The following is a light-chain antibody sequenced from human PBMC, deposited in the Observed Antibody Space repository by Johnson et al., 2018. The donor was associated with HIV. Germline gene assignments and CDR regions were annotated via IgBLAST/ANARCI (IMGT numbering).Light chain of an antibody. CDR3: GAWDSSLSAHYV. Sequence: QSVLTQPPSVSAAPGQKVTISCSGSSSNIGNNYVSWYQQLPGTAPKLLIYDNNKRPSGIPDRLSGSKSGTSATLGITGLQNGDEADYYCGAWDSSLSAHYVFGTGTKVTVL. CDR2: DNN. J-gene: IGLJ1*01. CDR1: SSNIGNNY. V-gene: IGLV1-51*01.